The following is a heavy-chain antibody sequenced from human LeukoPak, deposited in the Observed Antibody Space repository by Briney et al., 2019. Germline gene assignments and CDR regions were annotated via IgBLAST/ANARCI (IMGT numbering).Heavy chain of an antibody. Sequence: GGSLRLSCAASGFTFSSYGMHWVRQAPGKGLEWVAVISYDGSNKYYADSVKGRFTISRDNAKNSLYLQMNSLRAEDTALYYCAKGAYSSGWSPFDYWGQGTLVTVSS. V-gene: IGHV3-30*18. J-gene: IGHJ4*02. CDR2: ISYDGSNK. D-gene: IGHD6-19*01. CDR3: AKGAYSSGWSPFDY. CDR1: GFTFSSYG.